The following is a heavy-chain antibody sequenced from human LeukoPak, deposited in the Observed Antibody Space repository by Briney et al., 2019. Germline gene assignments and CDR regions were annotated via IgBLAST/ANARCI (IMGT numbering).Heavy chain of an antibody. D-gene: IGHD6-13*01. V-gene: IGHV1-24*01. J-gene: IGHJ6*03. Sequence: ASVKVSCKVSGYTLTELSMHWVRQAPGKGLEWMGGFDPEDGETIYAQKSQGRVTMTEDTSTDTAYMELSSLRSEDTAVYYCATGAAAGIRGYMDVWGKGTTVTVSS. CDR3: ATGAAAGIRGYMDV. CDR1: GYTLTELS. CDR2: FDPEDGET.